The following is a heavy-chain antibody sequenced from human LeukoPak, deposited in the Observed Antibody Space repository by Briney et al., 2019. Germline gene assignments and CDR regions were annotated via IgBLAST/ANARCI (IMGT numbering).Heavy chain of an antibody. D-gene: IGHD6-6*01. Sequence: GESLKISCKGSGYSFTSYWIGWVRQMPGKGLEWMGIIYPGDSDTRYSPSFQGQVTISADKSISTAYLQWSSLKASDTAMYYCARLKKCSSSSFPYYFDYWGQGTLVTVSS. CDR2: IYPGDSDT. CDR1: GYSFTSYW. CDR3: ARLKKCSSSSFPYYFDY. J-gene: IGHJ4*02. V-gene: IGHV5-51*01.